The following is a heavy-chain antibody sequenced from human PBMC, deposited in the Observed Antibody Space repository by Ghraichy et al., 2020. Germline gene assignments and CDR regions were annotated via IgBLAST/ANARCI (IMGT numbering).Heavy chain of an antibody. J-gene: IGHJ4*02. CDR1: GYTFTSYD. V-gene: IGHV1-8*01. D-gene: IGHD3-10*01. CDR2: MNPNSGNT. Sequence: ASVKVSCKASGYTFTSYDINWVRQATGQGLEWMGWMNPNSGNTGYAQKFRGRVTMTRNTSISTAYMELRSLRSEDTAVYYCARDRGRARGRGFDYWGQGTLVTVSS. CDR3: ARDRGRARGRGFDY.